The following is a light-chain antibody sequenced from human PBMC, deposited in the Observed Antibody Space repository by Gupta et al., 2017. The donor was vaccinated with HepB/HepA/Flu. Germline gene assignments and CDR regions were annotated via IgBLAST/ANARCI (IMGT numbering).Light chain of an antibody. CDR1: QGISVW. CDR3: QQYQSYMFT. Sequence: DIQMTQSPSTLSASVGDRVTITCRASQGISVWLAWYQQKPGKAPKLLIYKASTLESGVPSRFSGSGSGTEFILTIASLQPDDFATYYCQQYQSYMFTFGPGTKVDF. J-gene: IGKJ3*01. V-gene: IGKV1-5*03. CDR2: KAS.